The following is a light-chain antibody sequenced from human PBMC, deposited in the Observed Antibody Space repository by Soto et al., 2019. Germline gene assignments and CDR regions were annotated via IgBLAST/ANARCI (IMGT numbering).Light chain of an antibody. V-gene: IGLV1-51*02. CDR1: SSNIGNNY. Sequence: QSALTPPPSLSAAPGQKVTISCSGSSSNIGNNYVSWYQQLPGTAPKLLIYENNKRPSGIPDRFSGSKSGTSATLGITGLQTGDEADYYCGAWDSSLSGVVFGSGTKVTVL. CDR2: ENN. CDR3: GAWDSSLSGVV. J-gene: IGLJ1*01.